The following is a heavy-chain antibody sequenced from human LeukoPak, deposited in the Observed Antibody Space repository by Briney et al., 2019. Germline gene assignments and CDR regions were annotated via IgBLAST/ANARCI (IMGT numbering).Heavy chain of an antibody. Sequence: SETLSLTCTVSGGSISSSSYYWGWIRQPPGKGLEWIGSIYYSGSPSYNPSLKSRVTITAAETAVYYCARSPRLGRYGYGPWELPVSYFDYWGQGTLVTVSS. V-gene: IGHV4-39*01. CDR2: IYYSGSP. D-gene: IGHD1-26*01. CDR3: PVSYFDY. CDR1: GGSISSSSYY. J-gene: IGHJ4*02.